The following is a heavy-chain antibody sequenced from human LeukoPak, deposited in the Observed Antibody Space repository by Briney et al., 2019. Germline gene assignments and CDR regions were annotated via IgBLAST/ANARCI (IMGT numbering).Heavy chain of an antibody. V-gene: IGHV4-59*08. CDR1: GGSISSYY. D-gene: IGHD3-22*01. CDR3: ARLGSLYDSSGRNWFDP. J-gene: IGHJ5*02. CDR2: IYYSGST. Sequence: PSETLSLTCTVSGGSISSYYWSWIRQPPGKGLEGIGYIYYSGSTNYNPSLKSRVTISVDTSKNQFSLKLSSVTAADTAVYYCARLGSLYDSSGRNWFDPWGQGTLVTVSS.